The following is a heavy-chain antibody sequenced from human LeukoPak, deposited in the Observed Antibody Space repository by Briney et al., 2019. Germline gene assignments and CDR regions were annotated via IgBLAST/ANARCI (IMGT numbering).Heavy chain of an antibody. J-gene: IGHJ4*02. CDR2: ISYDGTNE. D-gene: IGHD3-10*01. CDR3: ARPIDNGSGSYYFPY. Sequence: PGRSLRLSCAASGFSFHYYAMHWVRQAPGKGLEWVAVISYDGTNEYYADSVKGRLTISRDNSKNTLYMQMNSLRPEDTAAYYCARPIDNGSGSYYFPYWGQGTLVTVSS. CDR1: GFSFHYYA. V-gene: IGHV3-30-3*01.